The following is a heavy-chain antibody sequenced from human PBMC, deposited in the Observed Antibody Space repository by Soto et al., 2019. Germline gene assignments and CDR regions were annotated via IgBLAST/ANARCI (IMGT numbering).Heavy chain of an antibody. D-gene: IGHD5-18*01. V-gene: IGHV4-34*01. CDR1: GGSFSGYY. Sequence: SETLSLTCAVYGGSFSGYYWSWIRQPPGKGLEWIGEINHSGSTNYNPSLKSRVTISVDTSKNQFSLKLSSVTAADTAVDYCARGGEVDTAMVRSFDIWGQGTMVTVSS. CDR2: INHSGST. CDR3: ARGGEVDTAMVRSFDI. J-gene: IGHJ3*02.